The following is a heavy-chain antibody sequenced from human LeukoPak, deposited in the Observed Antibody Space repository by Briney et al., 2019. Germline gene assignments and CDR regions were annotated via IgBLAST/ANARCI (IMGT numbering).Heavy chain of an antibody. CDR3: ARDSQVVDGFDI. Sequence: PSETLSLICTVSGGSISSYSWSWIRQPPGKGLEWIGYIYYSGSTNYNPSLKSRVTISVDTSKDQFSLKLSSVTAADTAVYYCARDSQVVDGFDIWGQGTMVTVSS. V-gene: IGHV4-59*01. CDR1: GGSISSYS. CDR2: IYYSGST. J-gene: IGHJ3*02. D-gene: IGHD2-21*01.